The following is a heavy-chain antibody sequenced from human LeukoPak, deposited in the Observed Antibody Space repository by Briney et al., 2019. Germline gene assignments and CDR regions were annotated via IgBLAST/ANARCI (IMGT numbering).Heavy chain of an antibody. D-gene: IGHD3-16*01. CDR1: GGSISSSSYY. V-gene: IGHV4-39*07. CDR2: IYYSGST. Sequence: SETLSLTCTVSGGSISSSSYYWGWIRQPPGKGLEWIGSIYYSGSTYYNPSLKSRVTISVDTSKNQFSLKLSSVTAADTAVYYCARGFPHGGYVWPIDYWGQGTLVTVSS. J-gene: IGHJ4*02. CDR3: ARGFPHGGYVWPIDY.